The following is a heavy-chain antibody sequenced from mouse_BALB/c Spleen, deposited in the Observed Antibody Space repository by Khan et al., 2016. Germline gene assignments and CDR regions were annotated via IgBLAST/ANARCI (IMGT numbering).Heavy chain of an antibody. D-gene: IGHD1-1*01. CDR3: ARDYYGSSFFDY. CDR1: GYSITSDYA. J-gene: IGHJ3*01. CDR2: INYSGGT. V-gene: IGHV3-2*02. Sequence: EVQLQESGPGLVKPSQSLSLTCTVTGYSITSDYAWNWIRQFPGDKLEWMAYINYSGGTSYNPSLKSRISITRDTSKNQFFLQLNSVTAEDTATYSCARDYYGSSFFDYWGQGTLVTVSA.